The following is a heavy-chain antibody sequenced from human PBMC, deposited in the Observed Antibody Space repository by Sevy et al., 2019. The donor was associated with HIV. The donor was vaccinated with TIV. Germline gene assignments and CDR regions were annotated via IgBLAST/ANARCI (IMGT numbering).Heavy chain of an antibody. V-gene: IGHV1-2*02. CDR2: INPDSGGP. J-gene: IGHJ4*02. CDR3: VRDDRDGYFDY. CDR1: GYTFTGYY. Sequence: ASVKVSCKASGYTFTGYYMHWVRQAPGQGLEWMGWINPDSGGPNYAPKFRGRVTLTRDTSFSTAYMALSRLKSADTAVSYCVRDDRDGYFDYWGQGTLVTVSS.